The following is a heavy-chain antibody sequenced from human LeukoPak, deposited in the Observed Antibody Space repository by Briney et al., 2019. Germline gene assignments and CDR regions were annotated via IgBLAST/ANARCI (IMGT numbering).Heavy chain of an antibody. V-gene: IGHV4-31*03. CDR2: IYYSGST. CDR1: GGSISSGNYW. D-gene: IGHD2-2*02. CDR3: AISDGYSSSTTCYNPFDY. J-gene: IGHJ4*02. Sequence: SETLSLTCTVSGGSISSGNYWWSWIRQHPGKGLEWIGYIYYSGSTLYNPSLQSRASISVDTSKNQFSLRLNSVTAADTAVYYCAISDGYSSSTTCYNPFDYWGQGTLVTVSS.